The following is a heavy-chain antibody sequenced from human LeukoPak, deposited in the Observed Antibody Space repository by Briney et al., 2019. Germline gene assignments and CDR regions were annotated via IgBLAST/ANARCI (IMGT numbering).Heavy chain of an antibody. Sequence: SETLSLTCSVSGGSFSDYYWSWIRQPPGKGLEWIGEISQSEITNYNPSLKSRVAISVDTSKNQFSLRLTSVTAADTAVYYCARHGTRSGSPPHYWGQGTLVTVSS. V-gene: IGHV4-34*01. CDR1: GGSFSDYY. CDR2: ISQSEIT. J-gene: IGHJ4*02. D-gene: IGHD1-26*01. CDR3: ARHGTRSGSPPHY.